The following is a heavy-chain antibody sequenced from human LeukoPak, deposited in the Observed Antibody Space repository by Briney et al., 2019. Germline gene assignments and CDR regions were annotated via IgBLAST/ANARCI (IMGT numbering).Heavy chain of an antibody. CDR3: ARGAAAGF. CDR1: GFTFGSFW. CDR2: IKQDGSEK. D-gene: IGHD6-13*01. Sequence: PGGSLRLSCAASGFTFGSFWMTWVRQAPGKGLEWVANIKQDGSEKYYVDSVKGRFTISRDNAKNSLYLQMNSLTAEDTAVYYCARGAAAGFWGQGTLVTVSS. V-gene: IGHV3-7*01. J-gene: IGHJ4*02.